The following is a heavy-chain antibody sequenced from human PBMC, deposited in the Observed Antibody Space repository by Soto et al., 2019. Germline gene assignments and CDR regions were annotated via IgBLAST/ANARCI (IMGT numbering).Heavy chain of an antibody. D-gene: IGHD3-10*01. CDR1: GGSISSYY. V-gene: IGHV4-59*01. CDR2: IYYSGST. CDR3: AREKATTGDFDY. Sequence: PSETLSLTCTVSGGSISSYYWSWFRLLPWKGLEWIGFIYYSGSTNYNPSLKSRVTISVDTSNNQFSLKLSSVTAADTAFYYCAREKATTGDFDYWGQGTLVTVYS. J-gene: IGHJ4*02.